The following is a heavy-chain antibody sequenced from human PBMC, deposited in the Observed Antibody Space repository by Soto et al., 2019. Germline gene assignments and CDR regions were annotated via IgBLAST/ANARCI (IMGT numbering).Heavy chain of an antibody. V-gene: IGHV1-69*13. CDR3: ARARVAARPTYYYYGMDV. J-gene: IGHJ6*02. CDR1: GGTFSSYA. CDR2: IIPIFGTA. D-gene: IGHD6-6*01. Sequence: ASVKVSCKASGGTFSSYAISWVRQAPGQGLEWMGGIIPIFGTANYAQKFQGRVTITADESTSTAYMELSSLRSEDTAVYFCARARVAARPTYYYYGMDVWGQGTTVTVSS.